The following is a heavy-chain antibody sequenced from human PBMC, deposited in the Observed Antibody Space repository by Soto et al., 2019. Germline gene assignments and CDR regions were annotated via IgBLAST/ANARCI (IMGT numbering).Heavy chain of an antibody. CDR2: ISSSGSTI. J-gene: IGHJ6*02. CDR3: ARMIRLDYYYGMDV. Sequence: QLQLQESGPGLVKPSETLSLTCTVSGGSISSSSDYWDWIRQPPGKGLEWVSYISSSGSTIYYADSVKGRFTISRDNAKNSLYLQMNSLRAEDTAVYYCARMIRLDYYYGMDVWGQGTTVTVSS. CDR1: GGSISSSSDY. D-gene: IGHD5-18*01. V-gene: IGHV3-11*01.